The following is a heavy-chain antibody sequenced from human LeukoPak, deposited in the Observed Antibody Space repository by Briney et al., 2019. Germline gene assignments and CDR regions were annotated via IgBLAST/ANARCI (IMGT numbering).Heavy chain of an antibody. Sequence: GGSLRLSCAASGFTFSSYGMHWVRQAPGKGLEWVAVIWYDGSNKYYADSVKGRFTISRDNSKNTLYLQMNSLRAEDTAVYYCARDPIVVVAARGDAFDIWGQGTMVTVPS. D-gene: IGHD2-15*01. J-gene: IGHJ3*02. V-gene: IGHV3-33*01. CDR1: GFTFSSYG. CDR2: IWYDGSNK. CDR3: ARDPIVVVAARGDAFDI.